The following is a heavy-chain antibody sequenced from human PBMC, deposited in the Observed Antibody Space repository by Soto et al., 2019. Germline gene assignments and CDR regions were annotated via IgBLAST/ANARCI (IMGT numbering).Heavy chain of an antibody. D-gene: IGHD6-6*01. CDR3: ARALMAARPRGPIDY. CDR2: IFYSGST. J-gene: IGHJ4*02. CDR1: GGSVNSGDYY. Sequence: PSETLSLTCTASGGSVNSGDYYWSWVRQPPGKGLEWIGYIFYSGSTNYNPSLKSRVTISVDTSKNQFSLKLSSVTAADTAVYYCARALMAARPRGPIDYWGQGTLVTVSS. V-gene: IGHV4-61*08.